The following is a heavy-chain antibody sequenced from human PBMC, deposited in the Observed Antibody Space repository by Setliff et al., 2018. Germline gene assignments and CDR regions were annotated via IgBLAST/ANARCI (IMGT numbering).Heavy chain of an antibody. J-gene: IGHJ6*03. V-gene: IGHV1-69*10. Sequence: SVKVSCKASGGTFSSYAISWVRQAPGQGLEWMGGIIPILAIANYAQKFQGRVTITADKSTSTAYMELSSLRSEDTAVYYCARGGLRGPLNYYYSYMDVWGKGTTVTVSS. D-gene: IGHD4-17*01. CDR1: GGTFSSYA. CDR3: ARGGLRGPLNYYYSYMDV. CDR2: IIPILAIA.